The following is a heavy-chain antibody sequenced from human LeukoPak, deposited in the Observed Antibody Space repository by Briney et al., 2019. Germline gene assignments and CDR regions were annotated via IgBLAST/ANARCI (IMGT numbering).Heavy chain of an antibody. V-gene: IGHV4-34*01. Sequence: SETLSLTCAVYGVSFSGYYWSWIRQPPGKGLEWIGEINHSGSTNYNPSLKSRVTISVDTSKNHFSLKLSSVTAADTAVYYCARRIAAAGRDFDYWGQGTLVTVSS. D-gene: IGHD6-13*01. J-gene: IGHJ4*02. CDR3: ARRIAAAGRDFDY. CDR2: INHSGST. CDR1: GVSFSGYY.